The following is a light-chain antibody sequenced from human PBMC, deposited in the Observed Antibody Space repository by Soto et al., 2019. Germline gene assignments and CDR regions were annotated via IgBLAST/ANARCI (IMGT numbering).Light chain of an antibody. CDR3: SSYTTTNNYV. V-gene: IGLV2-8*01. CDR2: EDT. J-gene: IGLJ1*01. CDR1: SSDVGAYDC. Sequence: QSVLTQPPSASGSPGQSVTISCTGTSSDVGAYDCVSWYQHHPGKAPKLLIFEDTRRPSGVSDRFSGCKSGTTASLTVSGLQPEDEADYFCSSYTTTNNYVFGPGTKVTVL.